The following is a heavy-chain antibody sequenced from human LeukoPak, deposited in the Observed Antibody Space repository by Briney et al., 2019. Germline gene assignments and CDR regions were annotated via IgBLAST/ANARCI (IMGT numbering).Heavy chain of an antibody. J-gene: IGHJ6*03. CDR1: GGSFSGYY. CDR3: ARAGVHCSSTSCYNPYYYYYMDV. V-gene: IGHV4-34*01. D-gene: IGHD2-2*02. Sequence: SETLSLTCAVYGGSFSGYYWSWIRQPPGKGLEWIGEINHSGSTNYNPSLKSRVTISVDTSKNQFSLKLSSVTAADTAVYYYARAGVHCSSTSCYNPYYYYYMDVWGKGTTVTVSS. CDR2: INHSGST.